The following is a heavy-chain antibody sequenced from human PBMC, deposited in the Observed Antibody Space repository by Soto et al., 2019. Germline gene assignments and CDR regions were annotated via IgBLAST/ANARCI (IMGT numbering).Heavy chain of an antibody. CDR1: ATRFSSFA. CDR2: IIPIFGTA. Sequence: SVKLYFKASATRFSSFAISWERQAPRQGPQRMGGIIPIFGTANYAQKFQGRVTITADESTSTAYMELSSLRSEDTAVYYCARGRSLRQLVQHYYYYGMDVWGQGTTVTVSS. J-gene: IGHJ6*01. D-gene: IGHD6-6*01. V-gene: IGHV1-69*13. CDR3: ARGRSLRQLVQHYYYYGMDV.